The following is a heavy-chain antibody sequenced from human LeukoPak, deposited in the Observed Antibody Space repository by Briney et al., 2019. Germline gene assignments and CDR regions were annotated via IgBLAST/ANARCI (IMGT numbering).Heavy chain of an antibody. Sequence: SETLSLTCSVSVGSISSYYWTWIRQPPGKGLEWIGYIFNTGSTNYNPSLKSRVTISVDTSKNQFSLKLSSVTAADTAVYYCARCSTLGAFDIWGQGTMVTVSS. J-gene: IGHJ3*02. D-gene: IGHD7-27*01. CDR2: IFNTGST. CDR1: VGSISSYY. V-gene: IGHV4-4*08. CDR3: ARCSTLGAFDI.